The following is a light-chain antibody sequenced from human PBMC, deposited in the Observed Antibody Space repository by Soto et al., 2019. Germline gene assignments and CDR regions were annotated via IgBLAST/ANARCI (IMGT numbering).Light chain of an antibody. J-gene: IGLJ1*01. V-gene: IGLV2-23*01. CDR2: EGS. CDR3: CSYAGTSSYV. Sequence: QSVLTQPASVSVSPGQSITISCTGTSSDVGSYNLVSWYQQYPGKAPKLMIYEGSKRPSGVSNRFSGSKSGNTASLTITGLQAEDEADYYCCSYAGTSSYVFGTGTKVTVL. CDR1: SSDVGSYNL.